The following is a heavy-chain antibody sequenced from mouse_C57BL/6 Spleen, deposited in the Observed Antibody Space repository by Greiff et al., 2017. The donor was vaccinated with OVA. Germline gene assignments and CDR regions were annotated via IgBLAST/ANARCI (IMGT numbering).Heavy chain of an antibody. V-gene: IGHV2-5*01. CDR2: IWRGGST. CDR1: GFSLTSYG. J-gene: IGHJ4*01. D-gene: IGHD2-5*01. Sequence: VKVIESGPGLVQPSQSLSITCTVSGFSLTSYGVHWVRQSPGKGLEWLGVIWRGGSTDYNAAFMSRLSITKDNSKSQVFFKMNSLQADDTAIYYCAKPSIVTHYYAMDYWGQGTSVTVSS. CDR3: AKPSIVTHYYAMDY.